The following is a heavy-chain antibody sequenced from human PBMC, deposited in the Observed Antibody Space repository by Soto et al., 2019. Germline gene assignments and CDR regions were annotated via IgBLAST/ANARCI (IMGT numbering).Heavy chain of an antibody. D-gene: IGHD6-19*01. CDR2: IDPSDSYT. J-gene: IGHJ6*02. CDR1: GYSFTSYW. CDR3: ARPREAGKYYYGVDV. Sequence: GESLKISCKGSGYSFTSYWISWVRQMPGKGLEWMGRIDPSDSYTNYSPSFQGHVTISADKSISTAYLQWGSLKASDTAMYYCARPREAGKYYYGVDVWGQGTTVTVSS. V-gene: IGHV5-10-1*01.